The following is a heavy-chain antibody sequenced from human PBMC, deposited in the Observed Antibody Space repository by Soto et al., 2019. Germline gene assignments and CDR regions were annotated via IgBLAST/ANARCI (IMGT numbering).Heavy chain of an antibody. CDR2: IYYSGST. J-gene: IGHJ3*02. V-gene: IGHV4-31*03. CDR1: GGPICSGGYY. D-gene: IGHD1-26*01. Sequence: SETLSLSCTVSGGPICSGGYYWSWIRRHPGKGLEWIWYIYYSGSTYYNPSLKSRVTISVDTSKNQFSLKRSSVTAAVTAVYCCARDSVGSAFDICGQGTMVTGS. CDR3: ARDSVGSAFDI.